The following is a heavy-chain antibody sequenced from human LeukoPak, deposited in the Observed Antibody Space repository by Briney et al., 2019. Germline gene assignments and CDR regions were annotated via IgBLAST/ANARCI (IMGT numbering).Heavy chain of an antibody. Sequence: GGSLRLSRAASGFTSSSYAMSWVRRAPGKGLEWVSAISGSGGSTYYADSVKGRFTISRDNSKNTLYLQMDSLRAEDTAVYYCAKDDSSGYYADYWGQGTLVTVSS. CDR1: GFTSSSYA. CDR3: AKDDSSGYYADY. CDR2: ISGSGGST. J-gene: IGHJ4*02. V-gene: IGHV3-23*01. D-gene: IGHD3-22*01.